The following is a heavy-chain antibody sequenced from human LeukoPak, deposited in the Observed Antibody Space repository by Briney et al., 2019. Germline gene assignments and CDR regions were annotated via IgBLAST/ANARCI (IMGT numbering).Heavy chain of an antibody. V-gene: IGHV4-34*01. CDR2: INHSGST. J-gene: IGHJ4*02. D-gene: IGHD3-22*01. CDR1: GGSFSGYY. CDR3: ARKTGEIVVADY. Sequence: ETLSLTCAVYGGSFSGYYWSWIRQPPGKGLEWIGEINHSGSTNYNPSLKSRVTISVDTSKNQFSLKLSSVTAADTAVYYCARKTGEIVVADYWGQGTLVTVSS.